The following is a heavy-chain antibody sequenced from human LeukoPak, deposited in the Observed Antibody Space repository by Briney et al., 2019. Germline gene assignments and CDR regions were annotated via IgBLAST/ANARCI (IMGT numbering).Heavy chain of an antibody. CDR1: GYSLSSGYY. V-gene: IGHV4-38-2*02. Sequence: PETLSLTCTVSGYSLSSGYYWGWIRQPPGKGLEWIGSIYYSGNTYYNPSLKSRVTISVDTSKNQCSLKLSSVTAADTAVYYCARQKQYSSDYWGQGALVTVSS. CDR2: IYYSGNT. D-gene: IGHD6-6*01. CDR3: ARQKQYSSDY. J-gene: IGHJ4*02.